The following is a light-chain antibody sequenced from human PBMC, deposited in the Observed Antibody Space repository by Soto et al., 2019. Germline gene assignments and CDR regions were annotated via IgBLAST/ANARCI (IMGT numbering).Light chain of an antibody. CDR1: SSDIGAYDS. Sequence: HSALTQPASVSGSPGQSITIPCTGTSSDIGAYDSVSWYQQYPGKVPKLIIHDVANRPSGVSDRLSGSKSGNTASLTISGLQAEDEADYYCSSYTTFSTLVLGGGTKVTVL. V-gene: IGLV2-14*01. CDR2: DVA. CDR3: SSYTTFSTLV. J-gene: IGLJ2*01.